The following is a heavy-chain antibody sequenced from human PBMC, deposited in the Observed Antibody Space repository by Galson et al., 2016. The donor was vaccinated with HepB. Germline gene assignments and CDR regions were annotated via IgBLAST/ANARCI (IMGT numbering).Heavy chain of an antibody. J-gene: IGHJ5*02. CDR1: GGSISSGDYY. Sequence: LSLPCPVSGGSISSGDYYWSWIRQPPGKALEWIGYILYSGNTNYNPSLWSRVTISLDTSRNQFSLKLSSVTAADTAVYYCARARYSSGLYNWFDPWGQGTLVTVSS. V-gene: IGHV4-61*08. CDR3: ARARYSSGLYNWFDP. CDR2: ILYSGNT. D-gene: IGHD6-19*01.